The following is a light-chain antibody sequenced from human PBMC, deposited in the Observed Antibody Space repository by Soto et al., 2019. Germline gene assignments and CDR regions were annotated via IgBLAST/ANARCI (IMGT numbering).Light chain of an antibody. CDR1: QTLSRTY. CDR3: HQYDNAPQT. V-gene: IGKV3-20*01. CDR2: GAS. J-gene: IGKJ2*01. Sequence: EIVLMQSPGTLYLSPGERATLSCRASQTLSRTYIAWYQQKPGQAPRVLIYGASKSATGIPDRFSGSGSGTDFSLTISRLEPEDFAVYYCHQYDNAPQTYGQGTKVEIK.